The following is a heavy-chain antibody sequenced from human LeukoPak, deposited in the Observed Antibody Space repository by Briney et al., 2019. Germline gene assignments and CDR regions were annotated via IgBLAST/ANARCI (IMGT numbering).Heavy chain of an antibody. CDR2: ISSSSSYI. CDR3: ASYDDSSGYYYD. D-gene: IGHD3-22*01. V-gene: IGHV3-21*01. CDR1: GFTLSSYS. Sequence: GGSLRLSCAASGFTLSSYSMNWVRQAPGKGLEWVSSISSSSSYIYYADSVKDRFTISRDNAKNSLYLQMNSLRAEDTAVYYCASYDDSSGYYYDWGQGTLVTVSS. J-gene: IGHJ4*02.